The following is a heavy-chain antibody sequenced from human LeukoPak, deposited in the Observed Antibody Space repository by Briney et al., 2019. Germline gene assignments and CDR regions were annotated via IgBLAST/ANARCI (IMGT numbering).Heavy chain of an antibody. Sequence: ASVKVSCKASGYTFTSYDINWVRQATGQGLEWMGWMNPNSGNTGYAQKFQGRVTMTRNTSISTAYMELSSLRSDDTAVYYCARSSSTVNLYYYYMDVWGKGTTVTVSS. V-gene: IGHV1-8*01. CDR1: GYTFTSYD. D-gene: IGHD4-17*01. CDR3: ARSSSTVNLYYYYMDV. CDR2: MNPNSGNT. J-gene: IGHJ6*03.